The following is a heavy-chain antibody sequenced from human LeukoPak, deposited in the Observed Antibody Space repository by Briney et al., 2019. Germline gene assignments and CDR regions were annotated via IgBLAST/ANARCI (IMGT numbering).Heavy chain of an antibody. V-gene: IGHV3-21*01. CDR2: ISSSSSYI. CDR3: ARDLGYSGYDYGVDY. D-gene: IGHD5-12*01. Sequence: PGGSLRLSCAASGFTFSSYSMNWVRQAPGKGLEWVSSISSSSSYIYYADSVKGRFTISRDNAKNSLYLQMNSLRAEDTAVYYCARDLGYSGYDYGVDYWGQGTLVTVSS. J-gene: IGHJ4*02. CDR1: GFTFSSYS.